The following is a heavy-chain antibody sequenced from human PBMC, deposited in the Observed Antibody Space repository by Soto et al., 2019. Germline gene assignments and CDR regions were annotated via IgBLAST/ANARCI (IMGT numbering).Heavy chain of an antibody. V-gene: IGHV1-18*01. D-gene: IGHD6-19*01. Sequence: QVQLVQSGAEVKKPGASVKVSCKASGYTFTSYGISWVRQAPGQGLEWMGWISAYNGNTNYAQKLQGRVTMTTDTSTSTAYMELRSRRSDDTAVYYCARDRWVAVAGTTEENDYWGQGTLVTVSS. J-gene: IGHJ4*02. CDR2: ISAYNGNT. CDR1: GYTFTSYG. CDR3: ARDRWVAVAGTTEENDY.